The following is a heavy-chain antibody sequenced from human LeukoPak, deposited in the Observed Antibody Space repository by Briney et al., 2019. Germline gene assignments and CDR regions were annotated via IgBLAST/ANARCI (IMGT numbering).Heavy chain of an antibody. D-gene: IGHD2-21*02. CDR3: AKDPGRLRYYFDY. CDR1: GFTFSSYA. Sequence: GGSLRLFCSASGFTFSSYAMSWVRQAPGKGLEWVSAISGSGGSTYYADSVKGRFTISRDNSKNTLYLQMNSLRAEDTAVYYCAKDPGRLRYYFDYWGQGTLVTVSS. CDR2: ISGSGGST. J-gene: IGHJ4*02. V-gene: IGHV3-23*01.